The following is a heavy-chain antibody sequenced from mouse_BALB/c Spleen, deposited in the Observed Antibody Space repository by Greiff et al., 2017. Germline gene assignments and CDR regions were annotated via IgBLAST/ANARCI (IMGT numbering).Heavy chain of an antibody. CDR3: AKDSSGPTWFAY. J-gene: IGHJ3*01. V-gene: IGHV2-9*02. Sequence: QVQLKESGPGLVAPSQSLSITCTVSGFSLTSYGVHWVRQPPGKGLEWLGVIWAGGSTNYNSALMSRLSISKDNSKSQVFLKMNSLQTDDTAMYYCAKDSSGPTWFAYWGQGTLVTVSA. D-gene: IGHD3-1*01. CDR2: IWAGGST. CDR1: GFSLTSYG.